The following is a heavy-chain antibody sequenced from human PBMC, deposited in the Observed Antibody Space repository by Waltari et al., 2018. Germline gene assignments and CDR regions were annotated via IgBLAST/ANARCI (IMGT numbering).Heavy chain of an antibody. D-gene: IGHD2-2*01. J-gene: IGHJ4*02. CDR3: ARAQLSGFFDY. CDR1: GGSISSYY. V-gene: IGHV4-59*01. CDR2: IYYSGST. Sequence: QVQLQESGPGLVKPSETLSLTCTVSGGSISSYYWSWIRQPPGKGLEWIGYIYYSGSTNYNPTLKSRVTISVDTSKNQFSLKLSSVTAADTAVYYCARAQLSGFFDYWGQGTLVTVSS.